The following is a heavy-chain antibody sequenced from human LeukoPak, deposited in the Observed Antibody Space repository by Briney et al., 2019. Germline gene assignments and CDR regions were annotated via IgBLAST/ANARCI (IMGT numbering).Heavy chain of an antibody. D-gene: IGHD2-21*02. CDR1: GGSISSGGYY. Sequence: NPSQTLSLTCTVSGGSISSGGYYWSWIRQHPGEGLEWIGYIYYSGSTYYNPSLKSRVTISVDTSKNQFSLKLSSVTAADTAVYYCARGGVTAIRDAFDIWGQGTMVTVSS. J-gene: IGHJ3*02. CDR3: ARGGVTAIRDAFDI. CDR2: IYYSGST. V-gene: IGHV4-31*03.